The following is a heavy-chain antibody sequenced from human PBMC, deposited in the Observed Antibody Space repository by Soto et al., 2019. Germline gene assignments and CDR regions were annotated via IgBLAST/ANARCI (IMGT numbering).Heavy chain of an antibody. CDR1: GFAFNKFG. CDR2: ISYDGSYQ. D-gene: IGHD1-26*01. Sequence: QVQLVESGGGVVQPGTSLRLSCEASGFAFNKFGTHWVRQAPGKGLEWVAFISYDGSYQYYADSVQGRLTITRDNSMNTLNMQLNSLRREDTAVYYCAKGGEVGGVLGDHWGQGTLVTVSS. J-gene: IGHJ4*02. CDR3: AKGGEVGGVLGDH. V-gene: IGHV3-30*18.